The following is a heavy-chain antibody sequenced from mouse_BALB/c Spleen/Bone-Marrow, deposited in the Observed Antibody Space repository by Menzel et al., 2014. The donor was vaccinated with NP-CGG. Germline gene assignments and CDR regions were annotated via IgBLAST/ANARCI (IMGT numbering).Heavy chain of an antibody. CDR2: IDPSDSYT. CDR3: TRRDTTVDRAWFAY. Sequence: QVQLQQSGAELVKPGASVKMSCKASGYTFTSYWMHWVKQRPGQGLEWIGTIDPSDSYTSYNQKFKGKATLTVDTSSSTAYMQLSSLTSEDSAVYYCTRRDTTVDRAWFAYWGQGTLVTVSA. D-gene: IGHD1-1*01. CDR1: GYTFTSYW. V-gene: IGHV1S127*01. J-gene: IGHJ3*01.